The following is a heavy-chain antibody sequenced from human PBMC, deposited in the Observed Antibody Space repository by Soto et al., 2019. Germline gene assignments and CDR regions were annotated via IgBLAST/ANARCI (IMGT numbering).Heavy chain of an antibody. CDR2: IIPIFGTA. CDR1: GGTFSSYA. D-gene: IGHD2-15*01. V-gene: IGHV1-69*13. CDR3: AREEYCSGGSCYALHYFDY. J-gene: IGHJ4*02. Sequence: ASVKVSCKASGGTFSSYAISWVRQAPGQGLEWMGEIIPIFGTANYAQKFQGRVTITADESTSTAYMELSGLRSEDTAVYYCAREEYCSGGSCYALHYFDYWGQGTLVTVSS.